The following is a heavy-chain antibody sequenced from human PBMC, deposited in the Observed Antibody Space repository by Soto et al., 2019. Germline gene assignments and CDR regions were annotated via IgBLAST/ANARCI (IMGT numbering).Heavy chain of an antibody. V-gene: IGHV3-74*02. J-gene: IGHJ4*02. D-gene: IGHD2-8*01. CDR1: GFTFSSYP. Sequence: VQLVESGGGVVQPGRSLRLSCATSGFTFSSYPIHWVRQAPGKGPVWVSRITEDGSGTTYADSVKGRFTVTRDNAKNTMYLQMSGLGAEDTAVYHCVRGTNGWRGMDYWGQGTLVTVSS. CDR3: VRGTNGWRGMDY. CDR2: ITEDGSGT.